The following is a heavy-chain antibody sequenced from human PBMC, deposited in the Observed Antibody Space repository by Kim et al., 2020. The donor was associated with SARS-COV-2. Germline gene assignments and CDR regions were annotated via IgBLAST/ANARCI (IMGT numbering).Heavy chain of an antibody. J-gene: IGHJ4*02. CDR1: GFNFATHW. V-gene: IGHV3-74*03. Sequence: GGSLRLSCAASGFNFATHWMHWVRQPPGMGLESVARINDDGTYITYADSVRGRFAISRDNARNTLFLQVNNTRAEDTAVYYCARERPLGDGDYIDFWGQGTLVTVSS. CDR2: INDDGTYI. CDR3: ARERPLGDGDYIDF. D-gene: IGHD3-16*01.